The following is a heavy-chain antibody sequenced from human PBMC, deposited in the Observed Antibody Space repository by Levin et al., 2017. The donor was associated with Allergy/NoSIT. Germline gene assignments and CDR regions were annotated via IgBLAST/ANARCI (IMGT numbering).Heavy chain of an antibody. V-gene: IGHV4-34*01. D-gene: IGHD5-18*01. CDR2: SNHGGIT. CDR3: AAYNYGSLDY. CDR1: GGSFSDHY. Sequence: SQTLSLTCAVHGGSFSDHYWSWIRQPPGKGLEWIGESNHGGITNYNPSLKSRVTISVDTSKNQFSLKLSSVTAADTALYYCAAYNYGSLDYWGQGTLVTVSS. J-gene: IGHJ4*02.